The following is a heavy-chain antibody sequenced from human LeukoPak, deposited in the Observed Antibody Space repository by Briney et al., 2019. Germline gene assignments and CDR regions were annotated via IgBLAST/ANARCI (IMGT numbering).Heavy chain of an antibody. CDR1: GYTFTSYG. D-gene: IGHD3-16*02. J-gene: IGHJ4*02. Sequence: VASVKVSCKASGYTFTSYGISGVRQAPGQGLEWIGWINPNSGGTNYAQKFQGRVTMTRDTSISTAYMELSRLRSDDTAVYYCARDQIDDYVWGSYRPTYYFDYWGQGTLVTVSS. CDR2: INPNSGGT. CDR3: ARDQIDDYVWGSYRPTYYFDY. V-gene: IGHV1-2*02.